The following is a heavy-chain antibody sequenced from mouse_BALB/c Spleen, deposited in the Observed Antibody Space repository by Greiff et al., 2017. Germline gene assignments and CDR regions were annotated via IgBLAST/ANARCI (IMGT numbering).Heavy chain of an antibody. Sequence: DVKLVESGGGLVKPGGSLKLSCAASGFTFSSYTMSWVRQTPEKRLEWVATISSGGSYTYYPDSVKGRFTISRDNAKNTLYLQMSSLKSEDTAMYYCTRAPITTATYFDVWGAGTTVTVSS. CDR1: GFTFSSYT. CDR3: TRAPITTATYFDV. CDR2: ISSGGSYT. V-gene: IGHV5-6-4*01. D-gene: IGHD1-2*01. J-gene: IGHJ1*01.